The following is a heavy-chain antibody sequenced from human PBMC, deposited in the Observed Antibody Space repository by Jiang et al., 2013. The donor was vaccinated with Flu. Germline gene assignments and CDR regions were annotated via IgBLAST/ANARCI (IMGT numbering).Heavy chain of an antibody. D-gene: IGHD5-18*01. CDR3: AREGEDTAMDGAHAFDI. J-gene: IGHJ3*02. CDR2: INPNSGGT. V-gene: IGHV1-2*04. CDR1: GYTFTGYY. Sequence: GAEVKKPGASVKVSCKASGYTFTGYYMHWVRQAPGQGLEWMGWINPNSGGTNYAQKFQGWVTMTRDTSISTAYMELSRLRSDDTAVYYCAREGEDTAMDGAHAFDIWGQGTMVTVSS.